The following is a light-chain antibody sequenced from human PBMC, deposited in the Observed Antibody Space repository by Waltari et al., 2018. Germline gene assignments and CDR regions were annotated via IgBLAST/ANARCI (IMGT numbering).Light chain of an antibody. CDR2: KVS. CDR1: QSISSW. J-gene: IGKJ1*01. CDR3: QQYDSYPWT. V-gene: IGKV1-5*03. Sequence: DIQMTQSPSTLSASVGDRVTITCRASQSISSWLAWYQQKPGKAPKLLIYKVSNLESGVPSRFSGSRSGTEFTLTIRGLQPDDFATYYCQQYDSYPWTFGQGTKVEIK.